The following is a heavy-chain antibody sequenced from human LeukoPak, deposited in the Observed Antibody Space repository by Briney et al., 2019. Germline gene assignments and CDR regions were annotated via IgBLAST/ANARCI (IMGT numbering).Heavy chain of an antibody. J-gene: IGHJ3*02. V-gene: IGHV4-38-2*02. D-gene: IGHD5-24*01. CDR2: IYYSGSI. CDR1: GYSISSGYY. CDR3: ARDVREDAFDI. Sequence: SETLSLTCTVSGYSISSGYYWGWIRQPPGKGLEWIGSIYYSGSIYSNPSPKSRVTISVDTSNNQFSLKLSSVTAADTAVYYCARDVREDAFDIWGQGTMVTVSS.